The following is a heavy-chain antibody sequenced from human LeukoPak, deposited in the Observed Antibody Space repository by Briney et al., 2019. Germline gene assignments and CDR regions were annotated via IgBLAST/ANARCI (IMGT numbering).Heavy chain of an antibody. Sequence: GGSLRLSCAASGFTFSSYTMSWVRQAPGKGLEWVSPISGSGGSTYYSDSVKGRFTISRDTSKDTLYLQMNSLRAEDTAVYYCAKGSAASITDYYYGMDVWGQGTTVTVSS. J-gene: IGHJ6*02. CDR2: ISGSGGST. D-gene: IGHD5-12*01. CDR3: AKGSAASITDYYYGMDV. V-gene: IGHV3-23*01. CDR1: GFTFSSYT.